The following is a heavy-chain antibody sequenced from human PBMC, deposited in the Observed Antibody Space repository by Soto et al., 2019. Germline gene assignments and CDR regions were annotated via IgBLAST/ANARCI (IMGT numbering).Heavy chain of an antibody. CDR3: ARSDGRY. Sequence: SETLSLTCTVSGGYISSYYWSWIRQPPGKGLEWIGYIYYSGITNYNPSLKSRVTISVDTSKNQFSLKLSSVTAADTAVYYCARSDGRYWGQGTLVTVSS. V-gene: IGHV4-59*01. J-gene: IGHJ4*02. CDR2: IYYSGIT. CDR1: GGYISSYY.